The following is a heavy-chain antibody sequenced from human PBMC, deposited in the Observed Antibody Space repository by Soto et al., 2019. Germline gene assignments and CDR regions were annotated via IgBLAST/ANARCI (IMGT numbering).Heavy chain of an antibody. Sequence: TSETLSLTCAVYGGSFSCYYWTWIRQPPGKGLEWIGEINHRGNTNYNPSLKSRVTISVDTSKNQFSLKLTSVTAADTAVYYCAXQEVPQWFTKGYYGMDVWEQGTTVTVSS. J-gene: IGHJ6*01. CDR3: AXQEVPQWFTKGYYGMDV. D-gene: IGHD2-8*01. CDR1: GGSFSCYY. V-gene: IGHV4-34*01. CDR2: INHRGNT.